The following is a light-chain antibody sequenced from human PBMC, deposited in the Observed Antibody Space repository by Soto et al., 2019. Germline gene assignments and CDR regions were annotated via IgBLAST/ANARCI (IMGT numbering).Light chain of an antibody. Sequence: EIVLTQSPGTLSLSPGERATLSCRASQSVSSSYLAWYQQKPGQAPRLLIYGASSRATGIPDRFSGSGSGTDFTLTISSLESEDFAVYYCQQYGSWLFTFGPGTKVDIK. CDR3: QQYGSWLFT. CDR2: GAS. V-gene: IGKV3-20*01. CDR1: QSVSSSY. J-gene: IGKJ3*01.